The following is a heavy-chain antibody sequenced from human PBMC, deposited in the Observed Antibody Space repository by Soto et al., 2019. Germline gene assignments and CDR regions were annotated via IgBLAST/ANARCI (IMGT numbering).Heavy chain of an antibody. J-gene: IGHJ4*02. CDR3: ARESYRIAAAATPRFEY. Sequence: PSETLSLTCAVYGGSFSGYYWSWIRQPPGKGLERIGEINHSGSTNYNPSLKSRVTISVDTSKNQFSLKLSSVTAADTAVYDCARESYRIAAAATPRFEYWGQETLVTASS. CDR2: INHSGST. V-gene: IGHV4-34*01. D-gene: IGHD6-13*01. CDR1: GGSFSGYY.